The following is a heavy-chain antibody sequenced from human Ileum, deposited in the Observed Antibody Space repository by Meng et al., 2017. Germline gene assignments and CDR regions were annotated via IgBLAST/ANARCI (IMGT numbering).Heavy chain of an antibody. CDR1: GFTLSSHS. J-gene: IGHJ4*02. CDR2: ISRTSTYI. D-gene: IGHD6-13*01. V-gene: IGHV3-21*01. Sequence: GGSLRLSCAASGFTLSSHSMNWVRQAPGKGLEWIASISRTSTYIFYADSVKGRFTVSRDNAKNSLFLQMSSLRADDTAVYYCARETAADIKRELDYWGQGTLVTVSS. CDR3: ARETAADIKRELDY.